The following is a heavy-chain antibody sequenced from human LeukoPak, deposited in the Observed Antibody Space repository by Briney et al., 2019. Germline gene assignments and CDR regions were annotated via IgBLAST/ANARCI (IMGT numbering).Heavy chain of an antibody. V-gene: IGHV3-23*01. CDR2: ISGSGGST. CDR3: VKDFGGSHPYYFDY. CDR1: GFTFSSYA. Sequence: GASLRLSCAASGFTFSSYAMSWVRQAPGKGLEWVSAISGSGGSTYYADSVKGRFTISRDNSKNTLYLQMNSLRAEDTAVYYCVKDFGGSHPYYFDYWGQGTLVTVSS. D-gene: IGHD1-26*01. J-gene: IGHJ4*02.